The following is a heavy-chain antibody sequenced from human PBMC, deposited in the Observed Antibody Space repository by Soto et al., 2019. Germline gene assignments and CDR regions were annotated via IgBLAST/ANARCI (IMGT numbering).Heavy chain of an antibody. V-gene: IGHV3-15*07. CDR3: TTDPVAVAGTYFDY. J-gene: IGHJ4*02. CDR2: IKSKTDGGTT. CDR1: GFTFSNAW. D-gene: IGHD6-19*01. Sequence: GSLRLSCAASGFTFSNAWMNWVRQAPGKGLEWVGRIKSKTDGGTTDYAAPVKGRFTISRDDSKNTLYLQMNSLKTEDTAVYYCTTDPVAVAGTYFDYWGQGTLVTVSS.